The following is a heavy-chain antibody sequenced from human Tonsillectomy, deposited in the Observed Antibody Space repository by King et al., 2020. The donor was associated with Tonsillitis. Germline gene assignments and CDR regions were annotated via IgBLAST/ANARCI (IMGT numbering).Heavy chain of an antibody. Sequence: VQLVESGGGLVQPGRSLRLSCAASGFIFDDFAMHWVRQVPGKGLQWVSGISWHSGGIGYADSVKGRFTISRDNAKKSLFLQMHSLRPDDTALYYCAKGRVGSIEFDSFDIWGEGTMVTVSS. J-gene: IGHJ3*02. CDR1: GFIFDDFA. D-gene: IGHD2/OR15-2a*01. V-gene: IGHV3-9*01. CDR2: ISWHSGGI. CDR3: AKGRVGSIEFDSFDI.